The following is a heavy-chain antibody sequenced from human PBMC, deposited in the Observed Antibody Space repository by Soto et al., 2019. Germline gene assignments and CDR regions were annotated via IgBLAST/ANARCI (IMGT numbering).Heavy chain of an antibody. Sequence: ASVKVSCKASGCTFTGYYMHWVRQAPGQGLEWMGWINPNSGGTNYAQKFQGWVTMTRDTSISTAYMELSRLRSDDTAVYYCARDLVPNYYDSSGYYFDYWGQGTLVTVSS. CDR1: GCTFTGYY. CDR2: INPNSGGT. V-gene: IGHV1-2*04. J-gene: IGHJ4*02. CDR3: ARDLVPNYYDSSGYYFDY. D-gene: IGHD3-22*01.